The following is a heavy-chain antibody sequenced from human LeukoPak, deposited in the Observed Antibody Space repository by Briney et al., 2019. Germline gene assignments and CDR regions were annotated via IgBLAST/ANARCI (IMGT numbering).Heavy chain of an antibody. CDR3: ARGSPYYDILTGYSHFDY. V-gene: IGHV3-66*01. CDR1: GFSVSSTC. Sequence: GGSLRLSCAASGFSVSSTCMNWVRQAPGKGLEWISLIYSDGFTYYADSVKGRFTISRDNSKNTLYLQMNSLRAADTAVYYCARGSPYYDILTGYSHFDYWGQGTLVTVSS. J-gene: IGHJ4*02. CDR2: IYSDGFT. D-gene: IGHD3-9*01.